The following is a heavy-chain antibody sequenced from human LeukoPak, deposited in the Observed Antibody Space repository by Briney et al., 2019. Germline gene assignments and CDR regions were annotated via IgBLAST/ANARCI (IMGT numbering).Heavy chain of an antibody. CDR3: TRYNNDHFDY. Sequence: GGSLSLSCAASGFTFSNYAMHWVRQAPGKGLQWVAVLLYDGSSKYYVDSVRGRFTISRDNSKNTMSVQMDDLRAEDTAVYYCTRYNNDHFDYWAREPWSPSPQ. V-gene: IGHV3-30*04. CDR1: GFTFSNYA. D-gene: IGHD1-14*01. J-gene: IGHJ4*02. CDR2: LLYDGSSK.